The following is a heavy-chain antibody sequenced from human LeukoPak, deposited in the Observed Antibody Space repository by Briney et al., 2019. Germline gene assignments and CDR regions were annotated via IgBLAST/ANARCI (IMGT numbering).Heavy chain of an antibody. Sequence: PGGSLRLSCAASGFTFSSYIMNWVRQAPGKGLEWVSSISSSSSYIYYADSVKGRFTISRDNAKNSLYLQMNSLRAEDTAVYYCARDSLSYHGMDVWGQGTTVTVSS. J-gene: IGHJ6*02. CDR2: ISSSSSYI. CDR1: GFTFSSYI. V-gene: IGHV3-21*01. CDR3: ARDSLSYHGMDV.